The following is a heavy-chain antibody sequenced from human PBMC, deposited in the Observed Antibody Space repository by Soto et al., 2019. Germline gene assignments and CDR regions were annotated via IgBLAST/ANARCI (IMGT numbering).Heavy chain of an antibody. CDR3: ARHKSPTSDTFYNGILDL. V-gene: IGHV4-59*08. D-gene: IGHD1-20*01. Sequence: PSETLSLTCTVSGGSISGYYWSWIRQPPGKGLEWIGYIYYSGSINYTPSLKSRVTISLDASRNQFSLNLGSVTAADTAVYYCARHKSPTSDTFYNGILDLWGRGTLVTVSS. J-gene: IGHJ5*02. CDR1: GGSISGYY. CDR2: IYYSGSI.